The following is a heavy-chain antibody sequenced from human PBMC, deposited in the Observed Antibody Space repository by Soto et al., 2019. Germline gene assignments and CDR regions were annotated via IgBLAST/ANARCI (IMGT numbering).Heavy chain of an antibody. CDR1: GFTFSSYA. V-gene: IGHV3-23*01. CDR2: ISGSGGST. J-gene: IGHJ4*02. Sequence: GGSLRLSCAASGFTFSSYAMSWVRQAPGKGLEWVSAISGSGGSTYYADSVKGRFTISRDNSKNTLYLQMNSLRAEDTAVYYCAKGASIFGVVIIPLFDYRGQGTLVTVSS. D-gene: IGHD3-3*01. CDR3: AKGASIFGVVIIPLFDY.